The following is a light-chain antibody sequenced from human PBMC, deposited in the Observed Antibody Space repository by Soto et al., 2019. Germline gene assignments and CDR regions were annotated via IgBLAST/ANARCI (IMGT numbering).Light chain of an antibody. CDR2: VAS. Sequence: EIVMTQSPATLSVSPGERATLSCRASQSVSCNLSWYQQKAGQAPSLLIAVASTQATGIPARFSGSGCGTDFTLTISSLQSDDFAVYHCQQYNDWPLTLGGGTKVQIK. J-gene: IGKJ4*01. CDR1: QSVSCN. CDR3: QQYNDWPLT. V-gene: IGKV3D-15*01.